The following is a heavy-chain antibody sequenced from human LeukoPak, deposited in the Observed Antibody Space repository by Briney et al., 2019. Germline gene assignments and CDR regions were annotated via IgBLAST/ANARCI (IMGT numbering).Heavy chain of an antibody. CDR2: FGTRSTSI. CDR3: ARGDQVSRIVVVIPNFDY. V-gene: IGHV3-21*01. Sequence: PGGSLRLSCTASGFTFSGYSMNWIRQAPGKGLEWVSSFGTRSTSIYHAGSVKGRFAISRDNAKNSLYLQMNSLRAEDTAVYYCARGDQVSRIVVVIPNFDYWGQGTLVTVSS. D-gene: IGHD3-22*01. CDR1: GFTFSGYS. J-gene: IGHJ4*02.